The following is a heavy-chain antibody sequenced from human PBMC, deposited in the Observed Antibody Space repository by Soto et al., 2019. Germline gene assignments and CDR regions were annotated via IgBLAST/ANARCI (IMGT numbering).Heavy chain of an antibody. CDR1: GFTFSSYG. J-gene: IGHJ4*02. CDR2: IWYDGSNK. D-gene: IGHD3-10*01. Sequence: QVQLVESGGGVVQPGRSLRLSCAASGFTFSSYGMHWVRQAPGKGLEWVAVIWYDGSNKYYADSVKGRFTISRDNSKNTLYLQMNSLRAEDTAVYYCAREGIPYDFDYWGQGTLVTVSS. CDR3: AREGIPYDFDY. V-gene: IGHV3-33*01.